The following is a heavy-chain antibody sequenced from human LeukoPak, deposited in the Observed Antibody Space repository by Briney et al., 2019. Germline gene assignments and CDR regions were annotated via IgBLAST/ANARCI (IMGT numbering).Heavy chain of an antibody. D-gene: IGHD6-13*01. CDR2: INPNNGGT. V-gene: IGHV1-2*02. CDR3: ARGGSRSSGAFDI. Sequence: ASVKVSCKASGYTFTGYYLHWVRQAPGQGLEWVVWINPNNGGTNYAQTFQGRVTMTRDTSISTAYMELSRLRFDDTAVYYCARGGSRSSGAFDIWGQGTMVTVSS. CDR1: GYTFTGYY. J-gene: IGHJ3*02.